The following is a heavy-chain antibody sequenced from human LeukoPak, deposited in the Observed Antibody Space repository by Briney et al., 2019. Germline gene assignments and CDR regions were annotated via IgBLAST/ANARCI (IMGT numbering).Heavy chain of an antibody. CDR1: GYSFTSYW. CDR3: ARLKGSGSYYYYYYMDV. J-gene: IGHJ6*03. D-gene: IGHD1-26*01. V-gene: IGHV5-51*01. CDR2: IYPGDSDT. Sequence: GESLKISCKGSGYSFTSYWIGWVRQMPGKGLEWMGIIYPGDSDTRYSPSFQGQATISADKSISTAYLQWSSLKASDTAMYYCARLKGSGSYYYYYYMDVWGKGTTVTVSS.